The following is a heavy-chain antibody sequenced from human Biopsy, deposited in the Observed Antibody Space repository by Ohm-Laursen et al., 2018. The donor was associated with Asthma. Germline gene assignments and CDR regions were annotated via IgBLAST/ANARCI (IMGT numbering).Heavy chain of an antibody. CDR1: RFAFENYA. Sequence: SLRLSCAASRFAFENYAMYWVRQTLGKGPEWVALISYDGREKAYLDSVKGRFTISRDNFKRTLHLQMSSLRPEDSATYYCAKDRFDGSVTSSYYYYGIDVWGQGTTVTVSS. V-gene: IGHV3-30*18. D-gene: IGHD3-10*01. CDR3: AKDRFDGSVTSSYYYYGIDV. J-gene: IGHJ6*02. CDR2: ISYDGREK.